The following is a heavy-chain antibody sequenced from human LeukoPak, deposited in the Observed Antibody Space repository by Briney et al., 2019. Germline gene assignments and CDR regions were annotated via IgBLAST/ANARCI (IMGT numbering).Heavy chain of an antibody. CDR2: IYYSGST. Sequence: SETLSLTCTVSGGSISSGDYYWSWIRQPPGKGLEWIGYIYYSGSTYYDPSLKSRVTISVDTSKNQFSLKLSSVTAADTAVYYCARENDGSDAFDIWGQGTMVTVSS. V-gene: IGHV4-30-4*08. CDR3: ARENDGSDAFDI. J-gene: IGHJ3*02. D-gene: IGHD2/OR15-2a*01. CDR1: GGSISSGDYY.